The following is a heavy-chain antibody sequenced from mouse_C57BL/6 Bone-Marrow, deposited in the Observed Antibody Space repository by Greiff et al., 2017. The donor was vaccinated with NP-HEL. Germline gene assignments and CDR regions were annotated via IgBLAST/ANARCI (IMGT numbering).Heavy chain of an antibody. D-gene: IGHD3-3*01. CDR3: TPRGQLSYYFDY. Sequence: DVQLQESGAELVRPGASVKLSCTASGFNIKDDYMHWVKQRPEQGLEWIGWIDPENGDTEYASKFQGKATITADTSSNTAYLQLSSLTSEDTAVYYCTPRGQLSYYFDYWGQGTTLTVSS. V-gene: IGHV14-4*01. CDR2: IDPENGDT. CDR1: GFNIKDDY. J-gene: IGHJ2*01.